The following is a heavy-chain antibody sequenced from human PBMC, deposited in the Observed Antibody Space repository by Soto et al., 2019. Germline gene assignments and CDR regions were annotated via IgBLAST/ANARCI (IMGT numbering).Heavy chain of an antibody. J-gene: IGHJ5*02. D-gene: IGHD3-10*01. CDR1: GFSLSNATMG. CDR3: ARIGFCFGDFGSSSNWFDP. Sequence: SGPTLLKPTDTPKLTRTVSGFSLSNATMGVRWIRHPPRNALDWLAHMFSNDEKSYSTSLKRRLTITKDTSESQVVLTINNMSPVDTEKYYCARIGFCFGDFGSSSNWFDPWGQVNLVTVS. CDR2: MFSNDEK. V-gene: IGHV2-26*01.